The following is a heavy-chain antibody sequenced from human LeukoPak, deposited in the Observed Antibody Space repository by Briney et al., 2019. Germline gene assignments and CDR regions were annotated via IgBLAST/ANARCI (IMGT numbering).Heavy chain of an antibody. V-gene: IGHV4-59*08. CDR1: GGSISSYY. CDR2: IYYSGST. D-gene: IGHD2-2*01. CDR3: ARPYCSSTSCYRTNYWYFDL. J-gene: IGHJ2*01. Sequence: PSETLSLTCTVSGGSISSYYWSWIRQPPGKGLEWIGYIYYSGSTNYIPSLKSRVTISVDTSKNQFSLKLSSVTAADTAVYYCARPYCSSTSCYRTNYWYFDLWGRGTLVTVSS.